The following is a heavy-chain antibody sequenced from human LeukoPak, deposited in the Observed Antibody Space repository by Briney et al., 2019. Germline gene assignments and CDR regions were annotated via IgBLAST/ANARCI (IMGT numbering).Heavy chain of an antibody. CDR3: AKGYSYGLDY. V-gene: IGHV3-30*18. CDR1: GFTFSSYG. J-gene: IGHJ4*02. D-gene: IGHD5-18*01. Sequence: GGSLRLSCAASGFTFSSYGMHWVRQAPGKGLEWVAVISYDGSNKYYADSVKGRFTISRDNSKNTPYLQMNSLRAEGTAVYYCAKGYSYGLDYWGQGTLVTVSS. CDR2: ISYDGSNK.